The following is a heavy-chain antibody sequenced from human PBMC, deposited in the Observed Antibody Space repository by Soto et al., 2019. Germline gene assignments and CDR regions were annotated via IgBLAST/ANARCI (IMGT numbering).Heavy chain of an antibody. CDR1: GYTFTSND. Sequence: ASVKVSCKASGYTFTSNDINWVRQATGQGLEWMGWINPNSGNTGYAQKFQGRVTMTRNTSIRTAYMEPSSLRSEDTAVYYCARGEMWVRSQRPHYYYYYGIDVWGQGTTVPVPS. J-gene: IGHJ6*02. V-gene: IGHV1-8*01. CDR2: INPNSGNT. CDR3: ARGEMWVRSQRPHYYYYYGIDV. D-gene: IGHD6-25*01.